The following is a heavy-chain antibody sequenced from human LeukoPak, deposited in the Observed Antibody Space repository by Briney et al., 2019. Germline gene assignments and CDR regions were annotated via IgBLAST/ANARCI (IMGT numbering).Heavy chain of an antibody. CDR2: INPNSGGT. V-gene: IGHV1-2*06. D-gene: IGHD6-19*01. CDR1: GYTITGYY. Sequence: ASVKVSCKASGYTITGYYMHWVRQAPGQGLEWMGRINPNSGGTNYAQKFQGRVTMTRDTSISTAYMELSRLRSDDTAVYYCARVFRRDSGWYLGTWGQGTLVTVSS. J-gene: IGHJ5*02. CDR3: ARVFRRDSGWYLGT.